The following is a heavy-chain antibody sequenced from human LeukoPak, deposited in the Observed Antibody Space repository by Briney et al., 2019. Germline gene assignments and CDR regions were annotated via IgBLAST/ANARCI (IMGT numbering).Heavy chain of an antibody. V-gene: IGHV4-34*01. CDR2: INHSGST. CDR3: ARDHKRYSYYYGSGSVYYFDY. Sequence: SETLSLTCAVYGGSFSGYYWSWIRQPPGKGLEWIGEINHSGSTNYNPSLKSRVTTSVDTSKNQFSLKLSSVTAADTAVYYCARDHKRYSYYYGSGSVYYFDYWGQGTLVTVSS. D-gene: IGHD3-10*01. J-gene: IGHJ4*02. CDR1: GGSFSGYY.